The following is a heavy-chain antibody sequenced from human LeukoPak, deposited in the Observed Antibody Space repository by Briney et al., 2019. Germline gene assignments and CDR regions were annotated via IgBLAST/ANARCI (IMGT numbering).Heavy chain of an antibody. J-gene: IGHJ4*02. D-gene: IGHD2-2*01. Sequence: GASVKVSCKASGYTFTGYYMHWVRQAPGQGLEWMGWINPNSGGTNYAQKFQGRVTMTRDTSISTAYMELSRLRSDDTAVYYCASEEQYAPAAIYYWGQGTLVTVSS. CDR3: ASEEQYAPAAIYY. CDR1: GYTFTGYY. CDR2: INPNSGGT. V-gene: IGHV1-2*02.